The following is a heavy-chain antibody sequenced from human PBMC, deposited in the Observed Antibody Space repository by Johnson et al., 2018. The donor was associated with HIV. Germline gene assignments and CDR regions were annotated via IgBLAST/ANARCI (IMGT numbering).Heavy chain of an antibody. Sequence: QVQLVESGGGVVQPGGSLRLSCAASGFTFSSFGMHWIRQAAGKGLEWVAFVPYDGPDKYYADSVAGRFTISRDNSKNTLYLQMNSLRAEDTAVYYCAKDVIMITFGGIFDIWGQGTRVTVSS. V-gene: IGHV3-30*02. J-gene: IGHJ3*02. D-gene: IGHD3-16*01. CDR3: AKDVIMITFGGIFDI. CDR2: VPYDGPDK. CDR1: GFTFSSFG.